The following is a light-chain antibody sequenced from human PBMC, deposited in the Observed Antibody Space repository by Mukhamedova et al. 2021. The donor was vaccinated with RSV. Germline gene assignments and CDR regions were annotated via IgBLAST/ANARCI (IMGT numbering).Light chain of an antibody. CDR2: AAA. J-gene: IGKJ2*01. CDR3: LQHNNYPYT. Sequence: WYQRRVHGKAPKRLIYAAATLRGGVPSRFSGSGSGTEFTLTITSLQPEDLASYYCLQHNNYPYTFGQGTKLEIK. V-gene: IGKV1-17*01.